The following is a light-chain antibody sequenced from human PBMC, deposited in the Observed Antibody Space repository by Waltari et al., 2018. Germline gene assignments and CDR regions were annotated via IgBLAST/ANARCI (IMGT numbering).Light chain of an antibody. CDR3: HQYFSPHWT. J-gene: IGKJ1*01. V-gene: IGKV4-1*01. CDR2: WAS. Sequence: DIVLTQSPDSLVVSLGERATITGKASQNVVYNSNNKYYFGWYQQKPGQPPKLLIYWASTRESGVPDRFSGTGSGTDFTLTISSLQAEDVAVYYCHQYFSPHWTFGQGTKVEIK. CDR1: QNVVYNSNNKYY.